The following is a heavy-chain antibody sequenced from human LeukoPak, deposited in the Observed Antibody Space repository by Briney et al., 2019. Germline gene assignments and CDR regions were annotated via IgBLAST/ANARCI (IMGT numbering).Heavy chain of an antibody. CDR1: GGSISSGDYY. Sequence: PSQTLSLTCTVSGGSISSGDYYWSWIRQPPGKGLEWIGYIYYSGSTYYNPSLKSRVTTSVDTSKNQFPLKLSSVTAADTAVYYCARALLWFGELSVTFDYWGQGTLVTVSS. D-gene: IGHD3-10*01. CDR2: IYYSGST. CDR3: ARALLWFGELSVTFDY. V-gene: IGHV4-30-4*01. J-gene: IGHJ4*02.